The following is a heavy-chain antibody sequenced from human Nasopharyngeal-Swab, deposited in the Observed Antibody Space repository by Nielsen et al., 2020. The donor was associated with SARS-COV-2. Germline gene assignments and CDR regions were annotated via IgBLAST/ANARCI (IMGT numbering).Heavy chain of an antibody. CDR1: GFTFSSYA. CDR2: ISYDGSKK. D-gene: IGHD6-13*01. V-gene: IGHV3-30-3*01. CDR3: ARDQGSSWYTYYYYYGMDV. Sequence: GESLKISCAASGFTFSSYAMHWVRQAPGKGLEWVAVISYDGSKKYYADSVKGRFTISRDNSKNTLYLQMNSLRAEDTAVYYCARDQGSSWYTYYYYYGMDVWDQGTTVTVSS. J-gene: IGHJ6*02.